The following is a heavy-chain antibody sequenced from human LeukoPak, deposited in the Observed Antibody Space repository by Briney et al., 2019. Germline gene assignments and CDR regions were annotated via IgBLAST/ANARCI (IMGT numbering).Heavy chain of an antibody. V-gene: IGHV1-18*01. CDR1: GYTFTNYY. CDR2: ISAYNGNT. Sequence: ASVKVSCKASGYTFTNYYMHWVRQAPGQGLEWMGWISAYNGNTNYAQKLQGRVTMTTDTSTSTAYMELRSLRSDDTAVYYCARDDKEFDYWGQGTLVTVSS. D-gene: IGHD3-22*01. J-gene: IGHJ4*02. CDR3: ARDDKEFDY.